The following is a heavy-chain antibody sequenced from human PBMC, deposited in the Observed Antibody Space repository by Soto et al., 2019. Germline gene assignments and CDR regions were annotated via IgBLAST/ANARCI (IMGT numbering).Heavy chain of an antibody. V-gene: IGHV4-61*08. D-gene: IGHD6-19*01. CDR2: IYSTGST. CDR1: GGSVSGAGYY. Sequence: QMQLQESGPGLVKPSETLSLTCTVSGGSVSGAGYYWPWVRQPPGRGMEWLGYIYSTGSTNYNPPLRIRVTISVDTSKKKFSLRLSSVTAADTATYYCARGTYTSAWRNCYCDYGGQATLVTAS. J-gene: IGHJ4*02. CDR3: ARGTYTSAWRNCYCDY.